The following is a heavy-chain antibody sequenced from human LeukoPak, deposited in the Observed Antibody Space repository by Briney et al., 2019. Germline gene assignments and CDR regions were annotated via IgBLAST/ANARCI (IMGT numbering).Heavy chain of an antibody. CDR2: IIPILDVR. V-gene: IGHV1-69*10. J-gene: IGHJ4*02. CDR1: RGTFSSHA. D-gene: IGHD4-17*01. Sequence: ASVKVSCKASRGTFSSHAMNWVRQAPGQGLEWMGGIIPILDVRNYAQKFQGRVTITADKSTGTAYMEMSSLRSEDTAVYYCARDYGDGSPIPYWGQGTLVTVSS. CDR3: ARDYGDGSPIPY.